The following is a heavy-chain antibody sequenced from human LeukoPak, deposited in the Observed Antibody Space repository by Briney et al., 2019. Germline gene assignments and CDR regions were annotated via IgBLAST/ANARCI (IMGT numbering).Heavy chain of an antibody. Sequence: GGSLRLSCLASKFTFNNYAMTWVRQAPGKGLEWVSAISGSGGSTYYADSVKGRFTISRDNSKNTLCLQMNSLRAEDTAVYYCAKVVRGVFDYWGQGTLVTVSS. J-gene: IGHJ4*02. CDR3: AKVVRGVFDY. CDR2: ISGSGGST. D-gene: IGHD3-10*01. V-gene: IGHV3-23*01. CDR1: KFTFNNYA.